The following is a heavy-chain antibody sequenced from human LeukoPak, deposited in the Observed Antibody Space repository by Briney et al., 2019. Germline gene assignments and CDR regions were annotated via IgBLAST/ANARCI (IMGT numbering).Heavy chain of an antibody. D-gene: IGHD2-15*01. CDR2: IIPIFGTA. CDR3: ATREYCSGGSCYSGDVDYYYYMDV. Sequence: GASVKVSCKASGGTFSSYAISWVRQAPGQGLEWMGGIIPIFGTANYAQKFQGRVTITTDESTSTAYMELSSLRSEDTAVYYCATREYCSGGSCYSGDVDYYYYMDVWGKGTTVTVSS. J-gene: IGHJ6*03. CDR1: GGTFSSYA. V-gene: IGHV1-69*05.